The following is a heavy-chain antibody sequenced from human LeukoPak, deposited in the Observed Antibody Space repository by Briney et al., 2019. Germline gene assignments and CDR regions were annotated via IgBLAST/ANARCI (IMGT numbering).Heavy chain of an antibody. J-gene: IGHJ4*02. D-gene: IGHD1-26*01. V-gene: IGHV6-1*01. Sequence: SQTLSLTCAISGDSVSSNSAAWTWIRQSPSRGLEWLGRTYYRSKWYNDYAVSVKSRITINTDTSKNQFSLQLSSVTAADTAVYYCARGRGATTYWGQGTLVTVSS. CDR3: ARGRGATTY. CDR1: GDSVSSNSAA. CDR2: TYYRSKWYN.